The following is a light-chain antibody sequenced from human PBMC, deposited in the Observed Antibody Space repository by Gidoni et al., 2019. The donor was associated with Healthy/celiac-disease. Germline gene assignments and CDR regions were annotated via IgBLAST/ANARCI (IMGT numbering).Light chain of an antibody. Sequence: IVMTQSPATLSVSPGERAPLSCRASQSVRSNLAWYQQKPGQAPRLLIYGASTRATGIPARCSGSGSGTEFTITISSLQSEDVAVYYCQQDNNWTPGSFGQGTKLEIK. CDR1: QSVRSN. J-gene: IGKJ2*04. CDR2: GAS. CDR3: QQDNNWTPGS. V-gene: IGKV3D-15*01.